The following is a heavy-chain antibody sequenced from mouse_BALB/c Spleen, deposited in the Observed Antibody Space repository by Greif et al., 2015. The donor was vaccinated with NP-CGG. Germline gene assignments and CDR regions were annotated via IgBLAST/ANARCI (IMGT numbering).Heavy chain of an antibody. CDR1: GYTFTSYW. CDR3: ASGGNYDYFDY. V-gene: IGHV1-69*02. J-gene: IGHJ2*01. Sequence: QVQLQQSGAELVKPGAPVKLSCKASGYTFTSYWMNWVKQRPGRGLEWIGRIDPSDSETHYNQNFKDKATLTVDKSSSTAYIQLSSLTSEDSAVYYCASGGNYDYFDYWVQGTTLTVSS. D-gene: IGHD2-1*01. CDR2: IDPSDSET.